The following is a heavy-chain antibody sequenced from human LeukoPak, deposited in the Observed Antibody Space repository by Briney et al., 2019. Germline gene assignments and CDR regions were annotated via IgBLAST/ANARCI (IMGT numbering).Heavy chain of an antibody. CDR1: GFTFSSYA. CDR3: AKFLDTAMVGHY. CDR2: ISGSGGTT. J-gene: IGHJ4*02. Sequence: GGSLRLSCPASGFTFSSYAMSWVRQAPGKGLEWVSAISGSGGTTYYADSVKGRFTVSRDNSKNTLYLQMNSLRAEDTAVYYCAKFLDTAMVGHYWGQGTLVTVSS. V-gene: IGHV3-23*01. D-gene: IGHD5-18*01.